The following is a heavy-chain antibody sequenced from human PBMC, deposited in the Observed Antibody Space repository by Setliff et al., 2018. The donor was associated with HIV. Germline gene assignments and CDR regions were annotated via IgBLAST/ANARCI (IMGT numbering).Heavy chain of an antibody. J-gene: IGHJ4*02. V-gene: IGHV3-21*01. Sequence: LGESLKISCAGSGFSFSSYSLNWVRQAPGKGLEWVSSISGSSNYIYYADSLKGRFIVSRDNAKKSLYLQMNSLRVEDTAVYYCARVQGGGYCSGGSCYPFDYWGQGTLVTVSS. CDR2: ISGSSNYI. CDR3: ARVQGGGYCSGGSCYPFDY. CDR1: GFSFSSYS. D-gene: IGHD2-15*01.